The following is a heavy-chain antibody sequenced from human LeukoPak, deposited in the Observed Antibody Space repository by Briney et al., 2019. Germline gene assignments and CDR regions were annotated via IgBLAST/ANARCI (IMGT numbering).Heavy chain of an antibody. CDR1: GFTFSSYW. CDR3: VKEKMPFGSSVMKRSGGAFDI. Sequence: GGSLRLSCAASGFTFSSYWMSWVRQAPGTGMDWVSSISTAYDITYYADFVKGRFTISRDNSKNTLYLQMNSPRAEDTAIYFCVKEKMPFGSSVMKRSGGAFDIWGQGTRVTVS. V-gene: IGHV3-23*01. D-gene: IGHD3-16*01. J-gene: IGHJ3*02. CDR2: ISTAYDIT.